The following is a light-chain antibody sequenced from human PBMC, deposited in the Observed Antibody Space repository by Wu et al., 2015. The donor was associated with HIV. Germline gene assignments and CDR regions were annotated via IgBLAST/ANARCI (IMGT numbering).Light chain of an antibody. J-gene: IGKJ5*01. V-gene: IGKV3-15*01. CDR3: QQRTTSIA. Sequence: ETIMTQSPVTLSVSPGERATLTCRASQSVSGNVAWYQQKPGQAPRLVIYGASTRNTGFPARFSGSGSGTEFTLSIINVQPEDSAVYYCQQRTTSIAFGQGTRLDLK. CDR2: GAS. CDR1: QSVSGN.